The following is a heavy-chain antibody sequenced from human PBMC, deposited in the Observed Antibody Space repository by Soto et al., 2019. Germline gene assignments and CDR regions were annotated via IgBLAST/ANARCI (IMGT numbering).Heavy chain of an antibody. CDR2: IYYRGTT. V-gene: IGHV4-39*01. Sequence: SETLSLTCTVSCGSISSDNCLWGWIRQPPGKGLEWIGNIYYRGTTYYNPSLKSRVTISVDTSKNQFSLKLSSVTAADTAVYYCARRMEDSNGKIFDYWGLGTLVTVSS. J-gene: IGHJ4*02. CDR1: CGSISSDNCL. CDR3: ARRMEDSNGKIFDY. D-gene: IGHD3-22*01.